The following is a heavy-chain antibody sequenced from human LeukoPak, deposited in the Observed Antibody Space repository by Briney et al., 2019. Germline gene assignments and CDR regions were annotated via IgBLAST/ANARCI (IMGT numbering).Heavy chain of an antibody. CDR2: ITPNIGST. V-gene: IGHV1-46*01. Sequence: EASVKVSCKASGDTFTSYYIHWMRQAPGQGLEWLGMITPNIGSTTYAQQFQGRITMTSDKSTSTVYIDLSSLRFEDTAVYFCARTEYHYYYMYIWGKGTTVTVSS. CDR3: ARTEYHYYYMYI. J-gene: IGHJ6*03. CDR1: GDTFTSYY.